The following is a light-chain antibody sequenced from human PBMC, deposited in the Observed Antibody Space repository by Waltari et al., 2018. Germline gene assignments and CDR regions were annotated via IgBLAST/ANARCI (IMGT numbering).Light chain of an antibody. CDR2: LGS. CDR3: MQALQAPLT. Sequence: DIVMTQSPLSLPVTPGEPASISCRSSRSLLHSNGYNYLDWYLQKQGQSPQLLIYLGSNRASGVPDRFSGSGSGTDFTLKISRVEAEDVGVYYCMQALQAPLTFGGGTKVEIK. CDR1: RSLLHSNGYNY. J-gene: IGKJ4*01. V-gene: IGKV2-28*01.